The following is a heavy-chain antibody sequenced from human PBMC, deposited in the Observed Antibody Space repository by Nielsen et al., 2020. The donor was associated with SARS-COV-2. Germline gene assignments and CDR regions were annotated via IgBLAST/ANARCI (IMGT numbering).Heavy chain of an antibody. CDR2: ISAYNGNT. CDR1: GYTFTSYG. V-gene: IGHV1-18*01. D-gene: IGHD2-2*01. Sequence: ASVKVSCKASGYTFTSYGISWVRQAPGQGLEWMGWISAYNGNTNYAQKLQGRVTMTTDTSTSTAYMELRSLRSDDTAVYYCARGWADIVVVPAAMNWARDRYGMDIWGQGTTVTVSS. CDR3: ARGWADIVVVPAAMNWARDRYGMDI. J-gene: IGHJ6*02.